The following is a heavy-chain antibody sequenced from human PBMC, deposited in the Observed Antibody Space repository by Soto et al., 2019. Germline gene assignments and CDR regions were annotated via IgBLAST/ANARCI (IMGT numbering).Heavy chain of an antibody. J-gene: IGHJ5*02. CDR3: ARDWRGAEGFDP. Sequence: QVQLVQSGPEVKKPGASAKVSCKASGYTFNTYGFSWVRQAPGQGLEWVGWIGTHNGDTTYAQKFQGRVTMTIDTSTTTSYMELRSLTSDDTAMYFCARDWRGAEGFDPWGQGTLVTVSS. V-gene: IGHV1-18*01. D-gene: IGHD3-3*01. CDR2: IGTHNGDT. CDR1: GYTFNTYG.